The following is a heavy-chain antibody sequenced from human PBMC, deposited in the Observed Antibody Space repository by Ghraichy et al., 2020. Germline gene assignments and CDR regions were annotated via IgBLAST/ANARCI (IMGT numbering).Heavy chain of an antibody. Sequence: GSLRLSCAASGFTFSSYGMHWVRQAPGKGLEWVALIWSHGSNENYADSVKGRFTISRDNSKNTLYLQMNSLRAEDTAVYYCARSAYRGYDLNCFDYWGQGTLVTVSS. CDR1: GFTFSSYG. V-gene: IGHV3-33*01. CDR2: IWSHGSNE. D-gene: IGHD5-12*01. CDR3: ARSAYRGYDLNCFDY. J-gene: IGHJ4*02.